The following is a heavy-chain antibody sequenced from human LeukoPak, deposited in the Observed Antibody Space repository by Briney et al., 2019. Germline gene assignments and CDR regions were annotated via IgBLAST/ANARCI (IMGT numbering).Heavy chain of an antibody. CDR3: ARGSGSSTVGGFDI. CDR2: ISAYNGNT. J-gene: IGHJ3*02. Sequence: ASVKVSCKASGYTFSRYGISWVRQAPGQGLEWMGWISAYNGNTNYAQKLQGRVTMTTDTSTSTAYMELRSLRSDDTAVYYCARGSGSSTVGGFDIWGQGTMVTVSS. CDR1: GYTFSRYG. D-gene: IGHD3-22*01. V-gene: IGHV1-18*01.